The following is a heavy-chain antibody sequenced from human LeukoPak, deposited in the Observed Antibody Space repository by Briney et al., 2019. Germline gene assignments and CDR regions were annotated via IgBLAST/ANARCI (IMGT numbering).Heavy chain of an antibody. V-gene: IGHV3-21*01. CDR1: GFTFSSYS. CDR2: ISSSSIYK. D-gene: IGHD3-10*01. Sequence: PGGSLRLSCAASGFTFSSYSMNWVRQAPGKGLEWVSSISSSSIYKYFADSVKSRFTISRDNAKNSLYLQVNSLRAEDTAVYYCARDGITMRILEYWGQGTLVTVSS. CDR3: ARDGITMRILEY. J-gene: IGHJ4*02.